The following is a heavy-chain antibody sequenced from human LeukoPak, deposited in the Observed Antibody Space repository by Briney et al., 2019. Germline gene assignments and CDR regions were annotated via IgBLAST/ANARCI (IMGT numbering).Heavy chain of an antibody. CDR3: ARDVYYDSSGYYRAPFDY. Sequence: ASVKVSCKASGGTFSSYAISWVRQAPGQGLEWMGGIIPIFGTANYAQKLQGRVTMTTDTSTSTAYMELRSLRSDDTAVYYCARDVYYDSSGYYRAPFDYWGQGTLVTVSS. J-gene: IGHJ4*02. V-gene: IGHV1-69*05. D-gene: IGHD3-22*01. CDR2: IIPIFGTA. CDR1: GGTFSSYA.